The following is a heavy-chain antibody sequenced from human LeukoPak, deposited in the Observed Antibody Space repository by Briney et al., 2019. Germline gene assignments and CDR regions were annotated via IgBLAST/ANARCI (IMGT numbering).Heavy chain of an antibody. D-gene: IGHD2-21*02. CDR2: INGDGTSA. CDR1: GFTLRNYW. J-gene: IGHJ6*03. CDR3: ARVAYCGGDCYSLDYYYMDV. Sequence: GGSRRLSCAASGFTLRNYWMHWDRQTPGKGLLWVSRINGDGTSATYAGSVKGRLTISRNNAKHTLYLKMNSLRAEDTAVYYCARVAYCGGDCYSLDYYYMDVWGKGTTVTVSS. V-gene: IGHV3-74*01.